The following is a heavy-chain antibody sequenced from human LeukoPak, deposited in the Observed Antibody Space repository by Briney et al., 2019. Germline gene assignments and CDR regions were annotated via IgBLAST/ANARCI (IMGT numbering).Heavy chain of an antibody. V-gene: IGHV3-21*01. Sequence: PGGSLRLSCAASGFTSSSHSMNWVRQTPGKGLEWVSSMSSSSRYIYYADSVKGRFTISRDNAKNSLYLQMNSLRADDTAVYYCARDFSDAYGSRYFDYWGQGILVTVSS. CDR2: MSSSSRYI. D-gene: IGHD3-10*01. CDR3: ARDFSDAYGSRYFDY. J-gene: IGHJ4*02. CDR1: GFTSSSHS.